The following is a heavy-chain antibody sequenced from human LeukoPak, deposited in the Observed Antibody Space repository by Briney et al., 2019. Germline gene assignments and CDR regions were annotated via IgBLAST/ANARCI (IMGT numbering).Heavy chain of an antibody. D-gene: IGHD5-24*01. CDR2: IIPIFGTA. CDR1: GGTFSSYA. CDR3: ARDSLDGYIGRDRFDY. Sequence: SVKVSCKASGGTFSSYAISWVRQAPGQGLEWMGGIIPIFGTANYAQKSQGRVTITADESTSTAYMELSSLRSEDTAVYYCARDSLDGYIGRDRFDYWGQGTLVTVSS. V-gene: IGHV1-69*13. J-gene: IGHJ4*02.